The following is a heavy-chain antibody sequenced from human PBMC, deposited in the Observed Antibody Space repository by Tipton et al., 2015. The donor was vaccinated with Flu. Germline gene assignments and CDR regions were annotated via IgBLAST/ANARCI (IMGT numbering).Heavy chain of an antibody. Sequence: VQLVQSGAEVKRPGESLRISCKGFGFTFTNHWIGWVRQMPGKGLQWMGIIYPADSDIRYSPSFEGQATISADKSIDTAYLHWDSLKASDTAMYYCVRHGFDIVTDCISVWGQGTQVTVSS. J-gene: IGHJ4*01. CDR2: IYPADSDI. CDR3: VRHGFDIVTDCISV. V-gene: IGHV5-51*01. D-gene: IGHD3-9*01. CDR1: GFTFTNHW.